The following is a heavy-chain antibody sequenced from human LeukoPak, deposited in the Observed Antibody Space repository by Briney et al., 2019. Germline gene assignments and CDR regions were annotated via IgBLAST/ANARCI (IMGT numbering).Heavy chain of an antibody. D-gene: IGHD1-26*01. CDR2: IREDGSEK. CDR1: GFTFSIYW. J-gene: IGHJ4*02. Sequence: GGSLRLSCAASGFTFSIYWMTWVRQAPGKGLEWVANIREDGSEKYYVDSVKGRFTISRDNAKTSLYLQMNSLRTEDTAVYYCASGRGGSYWGQGTLVTVSS. V-gene: IGHV3-7*01. CDR3: ASGRGGSY.